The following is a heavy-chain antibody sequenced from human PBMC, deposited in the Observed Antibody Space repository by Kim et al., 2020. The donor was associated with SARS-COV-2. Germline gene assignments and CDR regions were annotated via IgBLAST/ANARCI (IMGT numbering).Heavy chain of an antibody. CDR1: GGSISSYY. J-gene: IGHJ3*02. D-gene: IGHD1-26*01. V-gene: IGHV4-59*13. Sequence: SETLSLTCTVSGGSISSYYWSWIRQPPGKGLEWIGYIYYSGSTNYNPSLKSRVTISVDTSKNQFSLKLSSVTAADTAVYYCARDGVGATMVGAFDIWGQGTMVTVSS. CDR2: IYYSGST. CDR3: ARDGVGATMVGAFDI.